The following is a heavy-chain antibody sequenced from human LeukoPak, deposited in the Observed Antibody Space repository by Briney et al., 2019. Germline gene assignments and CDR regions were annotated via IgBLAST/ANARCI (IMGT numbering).Heavy chain of an antibody. J-gene: IGHJ6*01. V-gene: IGHV3-7*04. D-gene: IGHD3-9*01. Sequence: GGSQRLSCAASGFTFSSYWMSWVRQAPGKGLEWVANIKQDGSEKYYVDSVKGRFTISRDNAKNSLYLQMNSLRAEDTAVYYCAREGGYDILTGYPYGMDVWGQGTGDSVPS. CDR1: GFTFSSYW. CDR3: AREGGYDILTGYPYGMDV. CDR2: IKQDGSEK.